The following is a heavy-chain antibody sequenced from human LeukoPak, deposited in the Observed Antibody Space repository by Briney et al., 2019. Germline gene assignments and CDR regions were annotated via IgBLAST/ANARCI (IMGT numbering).Heavy chain of an antibody. Sequence: GGSLRLSCAASGFIFSSYTMHWVRQAPGKGLEWVAVISYDGSHKYYVDSVKGRFTISRDNSKNTLYLQMNSLRAEDTAVYYCTRVGYIDEGIDYWGQGTLVTVSS. CDR3: TRVGYIDEGIDY. J-gene: IGHJ4*02. CDR1: GFIFSSYT. D-gene: IGHD5-24*01. V-gene: IGHV3-30*04. CDR2: ISYDGSHK.